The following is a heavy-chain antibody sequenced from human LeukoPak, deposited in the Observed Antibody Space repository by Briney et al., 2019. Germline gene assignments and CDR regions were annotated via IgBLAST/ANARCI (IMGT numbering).Heavy chain of an antibody. CDR2: ISTDNGNT. V-gene: IGHV1-18*01. CDR3: ARYKVGAGYYYYYMDV. Sequence: ASVKVSCKTSGYTFTNYGINWLRRAPGQGLEWMGWISTDNGNTDYAQKLQGRVTMTTDTSTSTAYMELRSLRAGDTPVYYCARYKVGAGYYYYYMDVWGKGTTVTVSS. D-gene: IGHD3-16*01. CDR1: GYTFTNYG. J-gene: IGHJ6*03.